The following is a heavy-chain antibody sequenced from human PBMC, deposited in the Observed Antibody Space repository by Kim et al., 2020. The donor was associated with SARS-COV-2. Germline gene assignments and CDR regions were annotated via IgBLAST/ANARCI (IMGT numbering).Heavy chain of an antibody. J-gene: IGHJ6*02. CDR3: VKDRWAGVVGMDV. D-gene: IGHD2-15*01. Sequence: GGSLRLSCSASGFTFSSYAMHWVRQAPGKGLEYVSAISSNGGSTYYADSVKGRFTISRDNSKNTLYLQMSSLRAEDTAVYYCVKDRWAGVVGMDVWGQGTTVTVSS. CDR2: ISSNGGST. V-gene: IGHV3-64D*06. CDR1: GFTFSSYA.